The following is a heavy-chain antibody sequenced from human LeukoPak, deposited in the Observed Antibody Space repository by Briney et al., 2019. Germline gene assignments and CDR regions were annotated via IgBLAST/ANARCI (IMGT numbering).Heavy chain of an antibody. CDR2: IRYDGSNK. CDR1: GFTISSYG. Sequence: PGGSLRLSCAASGFTISSYGMHWVRQAPGKGLEWVAFIRYDGSNKYYADSVKGRFTISRDNSKNMLYLQMNSLRAEDTAVYYCAKERGGDPYYYVDVWGKGTTVTVSS. V-gene: IGHV3-30*02. CDR3: AKERGGDPYYYVDV. D-gene: IGHD2-21*01. J-gene: IGHJ6*03.